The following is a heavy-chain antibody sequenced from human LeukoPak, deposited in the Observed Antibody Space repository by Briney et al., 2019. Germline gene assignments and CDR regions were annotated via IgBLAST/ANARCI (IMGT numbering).Heavy chain of an antibody. CDR2: ISWDGGST. CDR1: EFTFSKYA. CDR3: ANGPYAGFCSGGRCYSYPDY. Sequence: PGGSLRLSCEASEFTFSKYAMHWVRQAPGKGLEWVSLISWDGGSTYYADSVKGRFTISRDNSKNSVYLQMNSLRTEDTALYYCANGPYAGFCSGGRCYSYPDYWGQGTLLTVSS. V-gene: IGHV3-43*01. J-gene: IGHJ4*02. D-gene: IGHD2-15*01.